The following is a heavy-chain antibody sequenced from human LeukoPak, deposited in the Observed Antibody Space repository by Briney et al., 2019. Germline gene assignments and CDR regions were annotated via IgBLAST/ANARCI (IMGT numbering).Heavy chain of an antibody. CDR1: GGTFSSYA. J-gene: IGHJ4*02. V-gene: IGHV1-69*04. CDR2: IIPILGIA. Sequence: ASVKVSCKASGGTFSSYAISWVRQAPGQGLEWMGRIIPILGIANYAQKFQGRVTITADKSTSTAYVELSSLRSEDTAVYYCARDLRWGGDYWGQGTLVTVSS. CDR3: ARDLRWGGDY. D-gene: IGHD7-27*01.